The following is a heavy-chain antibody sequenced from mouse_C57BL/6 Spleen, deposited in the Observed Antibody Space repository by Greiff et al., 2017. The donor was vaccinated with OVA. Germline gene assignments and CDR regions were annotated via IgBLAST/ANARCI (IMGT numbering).Heavy chain of an antibody. CDR3: ARGDYYSRYFDV. CDR2: INPNNGGT. CDR1: GYTFTDYY. J-gene: IGHJ1*03. D-gene: IGHD1-1*01. Sequence: EVQLQQSGPELVKPGASVKISCKASGYTFTDYYMNWVKQSHGKSLEWIGDINPNNGGTSYNQKFKGKATLTVDKSSSTAYMELRSLTSEDSAVYYCARGDYYSRYFDVWGTGTTVTVSS. V-gene: IGHV1-26*01.